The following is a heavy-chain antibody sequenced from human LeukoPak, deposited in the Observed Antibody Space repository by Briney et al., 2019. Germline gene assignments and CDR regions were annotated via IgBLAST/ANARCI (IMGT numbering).Heavy chain of an antibody. CDR3: ARDQAVAGTPEDTFDI. CDR1: GFTFSSFW. J-gene: IGHJ3*02. V-gene: IGHV3-7*01. Sequence: PRGSLRLSCAASGFTFSSFWMSWGRQAPRRGLGWGANIKQDGREKYYVDSVKGRFTISRDNAKNSLYLQMNSLRAEDTAVYYCARDQAVAGTPEDTFDIWGQGTMVTVSS. CDR2: IKQDGREK. D-gene: IGHD6-19*01.